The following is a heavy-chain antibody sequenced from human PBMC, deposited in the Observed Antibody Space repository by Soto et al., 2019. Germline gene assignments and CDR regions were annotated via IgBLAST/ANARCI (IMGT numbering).Heavy chain of an antibody. J-gene: IGHJ4*02. V-gene: IGHV4-34*01. D-gene: IGHD6-6*01. CDR3: ARGGIADRLGY. Sequence: SETLSLTCAVYGGSFSGYYWSWIRQPPGKGLEWIGEINHSGSTNYNPSLKSRVTISVDTSKNQFSLKLSSATAADTAVYYCARGGIADRLGYWGQGTLVTVSS. CDR1: GGSFSGYY. CDR2: INHSGST.